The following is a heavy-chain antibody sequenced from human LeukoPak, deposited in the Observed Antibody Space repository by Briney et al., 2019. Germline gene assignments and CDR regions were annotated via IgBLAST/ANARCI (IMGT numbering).Heavy chain of an antibody. CDR2: TYYRSKWYN. V-gene: IGHV6-1*01. D-gene: IGHD3-9*01. J-gene: IGHJ6*02. Sequence: SQTLSLTCAISGDSVSSNSAALNWIRQSPSRGLEWLGRTYYRSKWYNDYAVSAKSRITINPDTSKNQFSLQLNSVTPEDTAVYYCARESGGPGYDILTGYYTPRYYYGMDVWGQGTTVTVSS. CDR3: ARESGGPGYDILTGYYTPRYYYGMDV. CDR1: GDSVSSNSAA.